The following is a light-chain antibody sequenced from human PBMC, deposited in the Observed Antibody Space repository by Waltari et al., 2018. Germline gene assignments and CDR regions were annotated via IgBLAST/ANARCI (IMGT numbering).Light chain of an antibody. Sequence: QSALTQPASVSGSPGQSITISCTGIGSAIDGSDFVSWYQHHPGKAPQVIIYDATNRPSGISDRFSASKSANTASLTISGLQPEDXGDYXCTSXTVXGVVLFGGGTQVTX. CDR3: TSXTVXGVVL. CDR1: GSAIDGSDF. V-gene: IGLV2-14*03. J-gene: IGLJ3*02. CDR2: DAT.